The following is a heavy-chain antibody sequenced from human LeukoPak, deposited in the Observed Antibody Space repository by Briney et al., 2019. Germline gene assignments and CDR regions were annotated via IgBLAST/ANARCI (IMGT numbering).Heavy chain of an antibody. CDR1: GGSISSSSYY. Sequence: KPSETLSLTCTVSGGSISSSSYYWGWIRQPPGKGLEWIGSIYYSGSTYYNPSLKSRVTISVDTSKNQFSLKLSSVTAADTAVYYCASLYDSSGYYYFDYWGQGTLVTVSS. V-gene: IGHV4-39*07. CDR3: ASLYDSSGYYYFDY. D-gene: IGHD3-22*01. CDR2: IYYSGST. J-gene: IGHJ4*02.